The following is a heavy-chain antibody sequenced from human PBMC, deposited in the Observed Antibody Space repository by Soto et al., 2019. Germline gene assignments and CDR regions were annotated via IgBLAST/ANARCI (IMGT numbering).Heavy chain of an antibody. J-gene: IGHJ5*02. Sequence: QVQLVESGGGVVQPGRSLRLSGAASGFPFSSYGMHWVRQAPGKGLEWVAVIWYDGSNKYYADSVKGRFTISRDNSKNTLYLQMNSLRAEDTAVYYCASEPLEMATTWGQGTLVTVSS. CDR3: ASEPLEMATT. CDR1: GFPFSSYG. D-gene: IGHD5-12*01. CDR2: IWYDGSNK. V-gene: IGHV3-33*01.